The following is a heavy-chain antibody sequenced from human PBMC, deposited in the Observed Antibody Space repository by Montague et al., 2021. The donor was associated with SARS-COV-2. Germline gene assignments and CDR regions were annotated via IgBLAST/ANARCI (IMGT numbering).Heavy chain of an antibody. CDR2: ILHTEST. V-gene: IGHV4-4*02. Sequence: SETLSLTCTVSGGSIESGNWWSWVRQTPGEGLEWIGEILHTESTNFNPSLKTRVAMSADKSRNQFSLKLTSLTAADTAVYYCTTGINYYDFLALQSWGQGALVIVSS. CDR3: TTGINYYDFLALQS. D-gene: IGHD3/OR15-3a*01. J-gene: IGHJ4*02. CDR1: GGSIESGNW.